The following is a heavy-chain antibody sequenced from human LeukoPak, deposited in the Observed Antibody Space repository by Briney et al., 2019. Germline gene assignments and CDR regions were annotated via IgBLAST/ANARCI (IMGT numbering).Heavy chain of an antibody. V-gene: IGHV5-51*01. CDR2: IYPGDSDT. CDR3: ARRPYSRSENWFDR. Sequence: GESLKISCKGSGFRFTNYWIGWVRQMPGKGLEWMGIIYPGDSDTRYSPSFQGQVTISADKSISTAYLHWTSLKASDTAIYYCARRPYSRSENWFDRWGQGTLVTVSS. D-gene: IGHD5-12*01. CDR1: GFRFTNYW. J-gene: IGHJ5*02.